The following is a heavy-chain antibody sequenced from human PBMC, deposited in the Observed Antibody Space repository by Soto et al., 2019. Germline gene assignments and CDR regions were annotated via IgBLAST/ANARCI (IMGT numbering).Heavy chain of an antibody. CDR2: IAVGSGYT. V-gene: IGHV1-58*01. D-gene: IGHD2-8*01. J-gene: IGHJ4*02. CDR3: AADATAWQQMVPSDY. Sequence: AASVKVSCKASGFTFTSSAFQWVRQARGQCLEWVGWIAVGSGYTNYAQRFQDRVTLTRDMSTATTYMELSRLTSEDTAIYYCAADATAWQQMVPSDYWGQGTLVTVSS. CDR1: GFTFTSSA.